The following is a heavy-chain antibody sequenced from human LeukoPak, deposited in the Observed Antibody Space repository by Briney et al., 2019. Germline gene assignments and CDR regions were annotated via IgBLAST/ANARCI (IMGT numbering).Heavy chain of an antibody. CDR2: IYYSGST. CDR3: ARGRYHFDY. Sequence: SETLSLTCTVSGGSISSSSYYWGWIRQPPGKGLEWIGTIYYSGSTYYNPSLKSRVTISVDTSKNQFSLRLSSVTAADTAVYYCARGRYHFDYWGQGTLVTVSS. CDR1: GGSISSSSYY. D-gene: IGHD3-9*01. J-gene: IGHJ4*02. V-gene: IGHV4-39*07.